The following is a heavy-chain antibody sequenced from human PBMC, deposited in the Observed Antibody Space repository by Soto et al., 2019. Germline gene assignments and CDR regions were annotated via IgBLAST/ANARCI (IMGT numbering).Heavy chain of an antibody. J-gene: IGHJ4*02. CDR1: GFTFSNYG. V-gene: IGHV3-30*18. CDR2: ISYDGSNK. CDR3: AKDTYYYDSSGYYVFDY. D-gene: IGHD3-22*01. Sequence: GGSVRLSCGDSGFTFSNYGMHWVRQAPGKGLEWVAGISYDGSNKHYADSAEGRFTISRDNSKSTVYLQMNSLRAEDTAIYYCAKDTYYYDSSGYYVFDYWGQGALVTVSS.